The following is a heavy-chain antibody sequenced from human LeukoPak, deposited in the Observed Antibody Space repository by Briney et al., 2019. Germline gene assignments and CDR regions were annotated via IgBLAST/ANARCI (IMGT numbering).Heavy chain of an antibody. D-gene: IGHD1-7*01. CDR2: IYYSGST. CDR3: ARRGTTSREY. CDR1: GGSISSSNYY. J-gene: IGHJ4*02. V-gene: IGHV4-39*01. Sequence: SETLSLTCTVPGGSISSSNYYWDWIRLPPGKGLEWIGSIYYSGSTYYNPSLKSRVTISVDTSKNQFSLKLSSVTAPDTAVYFCARRGTTSREYWGQGTLVTVSS.